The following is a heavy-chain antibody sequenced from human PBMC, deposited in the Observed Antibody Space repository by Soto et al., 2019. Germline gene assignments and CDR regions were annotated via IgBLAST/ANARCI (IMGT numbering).Heavy chain of an antibody. V-gene: IGHV4-59*08. J-gene: IGHJ3*02. Sequence: SETLSLTCTVSGGSISSYYWSWIRQPPGKGLEWIGYIYYSGSTNYNPSLKSRVTISVDTSKNQFSLKLSSVTAADTAVYYCARQGGVYATISPHDAFDIWGQGTMVT. D-gene: IGHD3-16*01. CDR2: IYYSGST. CDR1: GGSISSYY. CDR3: ARQGGVYATISPHDAFDI.